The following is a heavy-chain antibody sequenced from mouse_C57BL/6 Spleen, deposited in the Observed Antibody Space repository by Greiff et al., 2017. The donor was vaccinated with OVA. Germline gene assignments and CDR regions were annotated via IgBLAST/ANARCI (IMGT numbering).Heavy chain of an antibody. D-gene: IGHD2-3*01. Sequence: EVQRVESGGGLVKPGGSLKLSCAASGFTFSSYAMSWVRQTPEKRLEWVATISDGGSYTYYPENVKGRSTISRDNAKNNLYLQMSHLKSEDTAMYYCARGGWLLYWYFDVWGTGTTVTVSS. V-gene: IGHV5-4*01. CDR1: GFTFSSYA. J-gene: IGHJ1*03. CDR2: ISDGGSYT. CDR3: ARGGWLLYWYFDV.